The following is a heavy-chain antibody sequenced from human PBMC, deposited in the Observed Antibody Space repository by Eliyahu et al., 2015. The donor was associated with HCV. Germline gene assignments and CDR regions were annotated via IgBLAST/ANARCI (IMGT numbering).Heavy chain of an antibody. V-gene: IGHV4-59*01. CDR2: IYYSGST. J-gene: IGHJ5*02. D-gene: IGHD3-10*01. Sequence: QVQLQESGPGLVKPSETLSLTCTVSGGSISSYYWSWIRXPPGKGLXWIGYIYYSGSTNYNPSLKSRVTISVDTSKSQFSLKLSSVTAADTAVYYCARAITMVRGVRGWFDPWGQGTLVTVSS. CDR1: GGSISSYY. CDR3: ARAITMVRGVRGWFDP.